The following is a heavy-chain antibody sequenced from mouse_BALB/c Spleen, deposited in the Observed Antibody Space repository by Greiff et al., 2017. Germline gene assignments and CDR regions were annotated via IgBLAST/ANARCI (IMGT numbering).Heavy chain of an antibody. V-gene: IGHV2-6-7*01. D-gene: IGHD1-1*02. CDR3: ARDMGGNYWYFDV. Sequence: QVQLKQSGPGLVAPSQSLSITCTVSGFSLTGYGVNWVRQPPGKGLEWLGMICCDGSTDYNSALKSRLSISKDNSKSQVFLKMNSLQTDDTARYYCARDMGGNYWYFDVWGAGTTVTVSS. J-gene: IGHJ1*01. CDR2: ICCDGST. CDR1: GFSLTGYG.